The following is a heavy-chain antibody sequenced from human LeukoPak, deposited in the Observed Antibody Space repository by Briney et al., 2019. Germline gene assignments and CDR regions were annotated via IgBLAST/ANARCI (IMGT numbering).Heavy chain of an antibody. CDR1: GYTFTSYG. Sequence: ASVKVSCKASGYTFTSYGISWVRQAPGQGLEWMGWISAYNGNTNYAQKLQGRVTMTTDTSTSTAYMELRSLRSDDTAVYYCARDPLYYYGSGSPSWFDPWGQGTLVTVSS. D-gene: IGHD3-10*01. V-gene: IGHV1-18*01. J-gene: IGHJ5*02. CDR2: ISAYNGNT. CDR3: ARDPLYYYGSGSPSWFDP.